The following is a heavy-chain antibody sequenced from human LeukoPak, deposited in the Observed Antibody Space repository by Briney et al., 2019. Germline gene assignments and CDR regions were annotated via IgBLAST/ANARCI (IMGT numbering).Heavy chain of an antibody. CDR3: AKDRYCGGGTCYWSYFDY. D-gene: IGHD2-15*01. J-gene: IGHJ4*02. Sequence: GSLRLSCAASGFTFSSYGMHWVRQAPGKGLEWVAVIWYDGSNKYYADSVKGRFTISRDNSKNTLFLQMNSLRAEDTAVYYCAKDRYCGGGTCYWSYFDYWGQGTLVTVSS. CDR1: GFTFSSYG. CDR2: IWYDGSNK. V-gene: IGHV3-33*06.